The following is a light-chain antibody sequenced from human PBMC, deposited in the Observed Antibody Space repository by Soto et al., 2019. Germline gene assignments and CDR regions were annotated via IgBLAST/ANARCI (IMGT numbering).Light chain of an antibody. CDR3: QQYYSYPLT. V-gene: IGKV1-8*01. Sequence: ILLPQSPSTLSASPGARSPHXCRASQSISSYLAWYQQKPGKAPKLLIYAASTLQSGVPSRFSGSGSGTDFTLTISCLQSEDFATYYCQQYYSYPLTFGGGTKGDI. CDR1: QSISSY. J-gene: IGKJ4*01. CDR2: AAS.